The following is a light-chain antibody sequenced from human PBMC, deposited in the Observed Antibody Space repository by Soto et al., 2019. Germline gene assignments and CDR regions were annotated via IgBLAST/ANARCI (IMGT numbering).Light chain of an antibody. CDR1: QGVSTN. Sequence: EIVLTQSPATLSVSPGERVTLSCRASQGVSTNLAWYQQKPGQAPRLLIFGASARATGIPVTFSGSGSGTDFTLTISSLQFEDFAVYYCQQYNACPLTFGGGTKLEIQ. CDR2: GAS. CDR3: QQYNACPLT. V-gene: IGKV3-15*01. J-gene: IGKJ4*01.